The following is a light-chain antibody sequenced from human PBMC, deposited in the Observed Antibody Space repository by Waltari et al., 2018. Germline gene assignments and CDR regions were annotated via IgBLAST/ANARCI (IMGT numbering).Light chain of an antibody. J-gene: IGKJ2*01. CDR2: DAS. Sequence: VFTPSPATLSFSPGVTATLSCRPSQSVSSYLAWYQQKPGQAPRLLIYDASNRATGIPARFSGSGSGTDFTLTISSLEPEDFAVYYCQQRSNWPPYTFGQGTKLEIK. CDR3: QQRSNWPPYT. V-gene: IGKV3-11*01. CDR1: QSVSSY.